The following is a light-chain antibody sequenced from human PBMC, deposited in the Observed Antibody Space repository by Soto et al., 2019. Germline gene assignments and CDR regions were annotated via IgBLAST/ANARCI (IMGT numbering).Light chain of an antibody. CDR3: QQYGGSPRT. CDR2: GAS. V-gene: IGKV3-15*01. CDR1: QGIGNT. Sequence: QSPVTLTVSKREAAKISCGASQGIGNTLAWYQQKPGQTPRLLIYGASTRATGIPARFSGSGSGTEFTLTITRLEPEDFAVYYCQQYGGSPRTFGQGTKVDIK. J-gene: IGKJ1*01.